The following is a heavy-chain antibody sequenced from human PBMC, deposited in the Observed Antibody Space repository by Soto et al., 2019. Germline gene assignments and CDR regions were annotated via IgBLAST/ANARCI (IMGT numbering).Heavy chain of an antibody. CDR2: INTYNGNT. D-gene: IGHD3-16*01. J-gene: IGHJ6*02. CDR1: GCTFTRYG. CDR3: AMVDVYVTPSPQDV. V-gene: IGHV1-18*01. Sequence: QVQLVQSGAEVKNPGASVKVSCKASGCTFTRYGIGWARQAPGQGLEWMGWINTYNGNTNYAQNVQGRVTLTTDTSTSTAYMELRSLRSNDTAIYYCAMVDVYVTPSPQDVWGQGTTVNVSS.